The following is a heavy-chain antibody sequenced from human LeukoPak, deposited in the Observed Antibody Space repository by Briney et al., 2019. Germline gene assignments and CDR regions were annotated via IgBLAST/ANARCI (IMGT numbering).Heavy chain of an antibody. J-gene: IGHJ6*02. CDR2: INPGGGRP. CDR3: AWVGNYFSAMDI. CDR1: GNEFTSYY. Sequence: GASLKVSCKASGNEFTSYYIHWVRRAPGQGLEWMGVINPGGGRPSYALRFQGRVTLTSDTSTSTVYMDLRSLRFEDTAVYYCAWVGNYFSAMDIWGLGTAVTV. V-gene: IGHV1-46*03.